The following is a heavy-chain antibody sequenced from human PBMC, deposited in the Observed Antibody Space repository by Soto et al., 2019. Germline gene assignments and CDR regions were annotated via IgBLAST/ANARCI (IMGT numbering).Heavy chain of an antibody. CDR3: ARRIGSYHFDY. Sequence: SETLSLTCTVSGGSISSSSYYWGWIRQPPGKGLEWIGSIYYSGSTYYNPSLKSRVTISVDTSKNQFSLKLSSVTAADTAVYYCARRIGSYHFDYWGQGTLVTVSS. D-gene: IGHD3-16*02. J-gene: IGHJ4*02. V-gene: IGHV4-39*01. CDR2: IYYSGST. CDR1: GGSISSSSYY.